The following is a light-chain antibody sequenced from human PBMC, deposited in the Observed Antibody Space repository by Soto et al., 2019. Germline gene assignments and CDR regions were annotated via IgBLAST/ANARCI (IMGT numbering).Light chain of an antibody. V-gene: IGLV1-44*01. CDR1: RSTIGSNP. Sequence: QSVLTQPPSASGTPGQRVTISCSGSRSTIGSNPVQWYRQLPGTAPQLLIYRSDQRPSGVPDRFSGSKSGTSASLTISGLQSEDAADYHCATWDDNVYGPVFGGGTKVTVL. J-gene: IGLJ3*02. CDR2: RSD. CDR3: ATWDDNVYGPV.